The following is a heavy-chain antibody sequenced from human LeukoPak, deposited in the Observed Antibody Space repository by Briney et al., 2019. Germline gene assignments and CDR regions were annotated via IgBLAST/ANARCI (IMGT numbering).Heavy chain of an antibody. D-gene: IGHD3-10*01. J-gene: IGHJ4*02. CDR1: GYDFTNYW. V-gene: IGHV5-51*01. CDR2: IYPADSDT. Sequence: GESLKISCKGSGYDFTNYWIGWVRQMPGKGLEWMGIIYPADSDTRYSPSFQGHVTISADKSISTAYLQWSSLKASDTAMYYCARLGLGVGSGSYQGIGNNYFGYWGQGTLVTVSS. CDR3: ARLGLGVGSGSYQGIGNNYFGY.